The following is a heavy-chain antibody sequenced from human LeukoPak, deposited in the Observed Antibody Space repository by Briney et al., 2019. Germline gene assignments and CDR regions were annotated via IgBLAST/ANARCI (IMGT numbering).Heavy chain of an antibody. Sequence: GGSLRLSCAASGFTFRSYAMSWVRQAPGKGLERVSGISGSGDSTYYADSVKGRFSISRDNSKNTLWLQMNSLKDEDTAVYYCAKDPRAGSGWGSFDYWGQGTLVTVSS. D-gene: IGHD6-19*01. CDR1: GFTFRSYA. J-gene: IGHJ4*02. V-gene: IGHV3-23*01. CDR2: ISGSGDST. CDR3: AKDPRAGSGWGSFDY.